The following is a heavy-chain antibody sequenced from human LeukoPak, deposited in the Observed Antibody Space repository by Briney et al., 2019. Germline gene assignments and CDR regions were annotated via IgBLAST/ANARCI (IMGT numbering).Heavy chain of an antibody. CDR3: ASGAAGRLAYFVAGDYPTN. CDR1: GYTFNSYG. J-gene: IGHJ4*02. Sequence: ASVKVSCKASGYTFNSYGISWVRQAPGQGLEWMGWISAYNGNTNYAQKRQGRVTMTTDTSKSTAYMELRSLRSDDTAVYYCASGAAGRLAYFVAGDYPTNWGQGTLVTVSS. CDR2: ISAYNGNT. V-gene: IGHV1-18*01. D-gene: IGHD4-17*01.